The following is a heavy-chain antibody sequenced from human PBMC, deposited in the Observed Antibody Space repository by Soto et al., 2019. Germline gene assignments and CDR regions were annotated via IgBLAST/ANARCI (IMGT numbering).Heavy chain of an antibody. D-gene: IGHD6-6*01. CDR2: IYPGDSDT. CDR3: ARHMESIAARPGETVRAFDI. Sequence: GESLKISCKGSGYSFTSYWIGWVRQMPGKGLEWMGIIYPGDSDTRYSPSFQGQVTISADKSISTAYLQWSSLKASDTAMYYCARHMESIAARPGETVRAFDIWGQGTMVTVSS. V-gene: IGHV5-51*01. J-gene: IGHJ3*02. CDR1: GYSFTSYW.